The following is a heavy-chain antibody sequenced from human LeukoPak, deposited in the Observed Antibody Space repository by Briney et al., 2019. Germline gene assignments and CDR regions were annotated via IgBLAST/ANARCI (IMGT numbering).Heavy chain of an antibody. J-gene: IGHJ6*03. CDR3: ATELSAYSSGPRYMDV. D-gene: IGHD6-19*01. CDR2: SDPEDGET. V-gene: IGHV1-24*01. CDR1: GYTLTELS. Sequence: GASVKVSCKVSGYTLTELSMHGVRQAPGKGLDGVGVSDPEDGETIYEQKFQGRITMTEDTSTDTAYMELSSMRSEDTAVYYCATELSAYSSGPRYMDVWGKGTTVTVSS.